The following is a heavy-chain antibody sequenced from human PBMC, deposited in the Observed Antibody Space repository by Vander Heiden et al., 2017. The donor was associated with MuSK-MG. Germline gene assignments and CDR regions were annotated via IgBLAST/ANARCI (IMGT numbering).Heavy chain of an antibody. D-gene: IGHD5-12*01. J-gene: IGHJ3*01. CDR1: GFNFRDYA. CDR3: TAEKATYFWHAFDV. CDR2: IRSNTYGWTT. V-gene: IGHV3-49*04. Sequence: EVQVVESGGGVVQPGRSLRLSCAASGFNFRDYAMSWVRQAPGKGLEWVGFIRSNTYGWTTGYAASVRGRYTISKDDSSSIAYLQMDSLKTEDTGVYYCTAEKATYFWHAFDVWGQGTVVTVSS.